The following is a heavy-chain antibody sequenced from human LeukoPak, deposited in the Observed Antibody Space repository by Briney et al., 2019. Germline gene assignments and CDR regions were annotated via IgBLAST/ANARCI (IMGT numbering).Heavy chain of an antibody. CDR3: ARYVVYGSGKYYFDY. J-gene: IGHJ4*02. D-gene: IGHD3-10*01. CDR1: GGSISSSNYF. CDR2: INYGGTT. Sequence: PSETLSLTCSVSGGSISSSNYFWSWIRQPPGQELEWIASINYGGTTYYNPSLKSRVTISVDTSKNQFSLRLSSVTAADTAVYLCARYVVYGSGKYYFDYWGQGSLVSVSS. V-gene: IGHV4-39*01.